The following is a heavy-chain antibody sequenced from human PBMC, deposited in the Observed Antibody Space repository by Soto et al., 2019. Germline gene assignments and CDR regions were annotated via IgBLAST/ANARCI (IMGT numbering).Heavy chain of an antibody. CDR3: ARDGGIVVVPAAKENWSDP. D-gene: IGHD2-2*01. J-gene: IGHJ5*02. Sequence: QVQLVQSGAEVKKPGSSVKVSCKASGGTFSSYTISWVRQAPGQGLEWMGRIIPILGIANYAQKFQGRVTITADKSTSTAYMELSSLRSEDTAVYYCARDGGIVVVPAAKENWSDPWGQGTLVTVSS. CDR2: IIPILGIA. CDR1: GGTFSSYT. V-gene: IGHV1-69*08.